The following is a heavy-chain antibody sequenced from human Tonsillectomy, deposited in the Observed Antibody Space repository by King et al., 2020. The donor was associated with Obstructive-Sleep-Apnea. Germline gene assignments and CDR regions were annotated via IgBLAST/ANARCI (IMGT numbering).Heavy chain of an antibody. CDR3: AKDLPGGNSHCLWCYYYGMDV. D-gene: IGHD4-23*01. CDR1: GFTFSSYG. V-gene: IGHV3-30*18. CDR2: ISYDGNTE. J-gene: IGHJ6*02. Sequence: VQLVESGGGVVQPGRSLRLSCEVSGFTFSSYGMHWVRQAPGKGLEWVAVISYDGNTEFYAESVKDRFTISRDNSKNTLYLQMNSLRGEDSAVYYCAKDLPGGNSHCLWCYYYGMDVWGQGTTVTVSS.